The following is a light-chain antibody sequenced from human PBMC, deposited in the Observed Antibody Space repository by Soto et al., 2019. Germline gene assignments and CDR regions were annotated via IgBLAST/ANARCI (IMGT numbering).Light chain of an antibody. CDR1: SGHSSYA. Sequence: QSVLTQSPSASASLGASVKLTCTLSSGHSSYAIAWHQQQPEKGPRYLMKLNSDGSHSKADGIPDRFSGSSSGAERYLTISSLQSEDEADYYCQTWGTGIQVFGGGTKVTVL. CDR3: QTWGTGIQV. CDR2: LNSDGSH. V-gene: IGLV4-69*01. J-gene: IGLJ2*01.